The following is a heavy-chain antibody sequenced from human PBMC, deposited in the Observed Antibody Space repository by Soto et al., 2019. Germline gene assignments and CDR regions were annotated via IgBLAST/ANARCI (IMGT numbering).Heavy chain of an antibody. D-gene: IGHD5-12*01. CDR2: ISSSSSTI. CDR3: ARDPGDIVATIGLFDY. J-gene: IGHJ4*02. V-gene: IGHV3-48*01. CDR1: GFTFSSYS. Sequence: GGSLRLSCAASGFTFSSYSMNWVRQAPGKGLEWVSYISSSSSTIYYADSVKGRFTISRDNAKNSLYLQMNSLRAEDTAVYYCARDPGDIVATIGLFDYWGQGTLVTVSS.